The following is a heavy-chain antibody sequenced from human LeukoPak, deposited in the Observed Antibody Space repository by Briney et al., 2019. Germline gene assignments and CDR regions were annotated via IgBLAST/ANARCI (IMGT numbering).Heavy chain of an antibody. J-gene: IGHJ4*02. CDR3: ASQIMITFGGVIARDY. Sequence: GGSLRLSCAASGFTFSSYSMNWVRQAPGKGLEWVSSISSSSSYIYYADSVKGRFTISRDNAKNSLYLQMNSLRAEDTAVYYCASQIMITFGGVIARDYWGQGTLVTVSS. D-gene: IGHD3-16*02. CDR2: ISSSSSYI. V-gene: IGHV3-21*01. CDR1: GFTFSSYS.